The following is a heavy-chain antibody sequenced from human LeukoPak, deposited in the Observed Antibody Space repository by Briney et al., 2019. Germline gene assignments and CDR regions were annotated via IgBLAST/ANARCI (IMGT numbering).Heavy chain of an antibody. D-gene: IGHD6-6*01. CDR2: IIPIFGTA. Sequence: SVKVSCKASGGTFSSYAISWVRQAPGQGLEWMGGIIPIFGTANYAQKFQGRVTITTDESTSTAYMELSSLRSEDTAVYYCAREAYSSSSGFDYWGQGTLVTVSS. J-gene: IGHJ4*02. V-gene: IGHV1-69*05. CDR1: GGTFSSYA. CDR3: AREAYSSSSGFDY.